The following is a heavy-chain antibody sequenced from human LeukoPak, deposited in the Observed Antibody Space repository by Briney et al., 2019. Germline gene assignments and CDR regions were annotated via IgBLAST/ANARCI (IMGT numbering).Heavy chain of an antibody. CDR2: IYSCGRT. Sequence: PGGSLRLSCAASGFTVSSNYMSWVRQAPGKGLEWVSVIYSCGRTYYADSVKGRFTIYSHNSKNTLYLQMNSLRAEDTAVYYCARVNGGGFDHWGRGTLVTVSA. J-gene: IGHJ4*02. CDR1: GFTVSSNY. CDR3: ARVNGGGFDH. V-gene: IGHV3-53*04. D-gene: IGHD3-10*01.